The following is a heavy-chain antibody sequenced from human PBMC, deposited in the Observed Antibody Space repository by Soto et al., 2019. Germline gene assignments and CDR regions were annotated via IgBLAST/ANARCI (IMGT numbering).Heavy chain of an antibody. CDR2: IIPIFGTA. Sequence: ASVXVSCKASGGTMSSYPISWVRQAIGQGLEWMGGIIPIFGTANYAQKFQGRVTITADESTSTAYMELSSLRSEDTAVYYCARGIYDSYYYGMDVWGQGTTVTVSS. CDR3: ARGIYDSYYYGMDV. CDR1: GGTMSSYP. D-gene: IGHD3-22*01. J-gene: IGHJ6*02. V-gene: IGHV1-69*13.